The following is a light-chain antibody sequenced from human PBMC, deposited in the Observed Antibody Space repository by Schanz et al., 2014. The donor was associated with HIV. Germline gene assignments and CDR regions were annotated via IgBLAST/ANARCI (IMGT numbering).Light chain of an antibody. CDR1: SSDVGGYNY. CDR3: SSYTSSSTWV. V-gene: IGLV2-14*03. J-gene: IGLJ3*02. CDR2: DVS. Sequence: QFVLTQPASVSGTPGQSITISCTGSSSDVGGYNYVSWYQQHPDKAPKLMIYDVSDRPSGVSNRFSGSKSGNTASLTISGLQADDEADYYRSSYTSSSTWVFGGGTKLTVL.